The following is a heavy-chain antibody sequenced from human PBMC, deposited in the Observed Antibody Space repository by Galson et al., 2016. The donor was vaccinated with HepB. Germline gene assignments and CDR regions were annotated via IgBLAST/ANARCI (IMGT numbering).Heavy chain of an antibody. D-gene: IGHD5-12*01. CDR2: ISSSGNNI. CDR1: GFTFSSYE. J-gene: IGHJ4*02. CDR3: ARVRWLRWDD. V-gene: IGHV3-48*03. Sequence: SLRLSCAASGFTFSSYEMNWVRQAPGKGLEWVSFISSSGNNIYYADSVKGRFTISRDNARNSLYLQMNSLRAEDTAVYYCARVRWLRWDDWGQGTLVTVSS.